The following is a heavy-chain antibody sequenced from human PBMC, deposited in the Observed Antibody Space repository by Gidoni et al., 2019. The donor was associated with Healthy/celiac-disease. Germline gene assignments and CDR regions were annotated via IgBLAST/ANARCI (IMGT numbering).Heavy chain of an antibody. CDR1: GGTFSSYA. J-gene: IGHJ4*02. V-gene: IGHV1-69*06. CDR3: ARALTYSSSWYFGPFDY. Sequence: QVQLVQSGAEVKKPGSSTKVSCKASGGTFSSYAISWVRQAPGQGLEWMGGIIPIFGTANYAQKFQGRVTITADKSTSTAYMELSSLRSEDTAVYYCARALTYSSSWYFGPFDYWGQGTLVTVSS. D-gene: IGHD6-13*01. CDR2: IIPIFGTA.